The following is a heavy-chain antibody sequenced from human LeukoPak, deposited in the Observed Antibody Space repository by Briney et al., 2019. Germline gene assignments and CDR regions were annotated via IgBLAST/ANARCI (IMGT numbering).Heavy chain of an antibody. D-gene: IGHD3-22*01. V-gene: IGHV3-23*01. J-gene: IGHJ4*02. Sequence: PGGSLRLSCAASGFTFSSYAMSWVRQVPGKGLEWVSAISGSGGSTYYADSVKGRFTISRDNSKNTLYLQMNSLRAEDTAVYYCAISLEYYYDSSGYSNFDYWGQGTLVTVSS. CDR3: AISLEYYYDSSGYSNFDY. CDR2: ISGSGGST. CDR1: GFTFSSYA.